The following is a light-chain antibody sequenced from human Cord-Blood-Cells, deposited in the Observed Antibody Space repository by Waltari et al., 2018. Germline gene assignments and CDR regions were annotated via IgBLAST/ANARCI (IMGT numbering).Light chain of an antibody. CDR3: CSYAGSSTWV. Sequence: QSALPQPASVSGSPGQSITISCTGTNSHVGRYNLVSWYQQHPGKAPKLMIYEGSKRPSGVSNRFSGSKSGNTASLTISGLQAEDEADYYCCSYAGSSTWVFGGGTKLTVL. J-gene: IGLJ3*02. CDR2: EGS. CDR1: NSHVGRYNL. V-gene: IGLV2-23*01.